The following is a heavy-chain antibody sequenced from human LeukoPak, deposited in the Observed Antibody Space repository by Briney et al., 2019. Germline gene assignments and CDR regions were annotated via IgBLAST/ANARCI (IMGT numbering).Heavy chain of an antibody. CDR1: GYTFTSYY. CDR2: INPSGGST. V-gene: IGHV1-46*01. Sequence: ASVKVSCKASGYTFTSYYMHWVRQAPGQGLEWMGIINPSGGSTSYAQKFQGRVTMTRDTSTSTVYMELSSLRSEDTAVYYCAREKYQRYCSSTSCQGANWFDPWGQGTLVTVSS. D-gene: IGHD2-2*01. J-gene: IGHJ5*02. CDR3: AREKYQRYCSSTSCQGANWFDP.